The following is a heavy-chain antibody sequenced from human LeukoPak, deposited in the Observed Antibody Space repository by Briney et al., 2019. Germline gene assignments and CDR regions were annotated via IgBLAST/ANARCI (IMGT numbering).Heavy chain of an antibody. Sequence: GGSLRLSCAASGFTFDDYGMSWVRQAPGKGLEWVSGINWNGGSTFYADSVKGRFTISRDNAKNSLYLQMNSLRAEDTAVYYCARDSTIPLDWLDPWGLGTLVIVSS. D-gene: IGHD3-3*01. CDR2: INWNGGST. V-gene: IGHV3-20*04. J-gene: IGHJ5*02. CDR3: ARDSTIPLDWLDP. CDR1: GFTFDDYG.